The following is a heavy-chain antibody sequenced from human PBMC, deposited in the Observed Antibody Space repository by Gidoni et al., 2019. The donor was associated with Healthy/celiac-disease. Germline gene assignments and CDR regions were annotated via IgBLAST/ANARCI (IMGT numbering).Heavy chain of an antibody. V-gene: IGHV3-23*01. CDR2: ISGSGGST. CDR1: GFTFSSYA. D-gene: IGHD3-3*01. CDR3: ARGLWSGYYTFDY. J-gene: IGHJ4*02. Sequence: EVQLLESGGGLVQPGGSLRLSCPASGFTFSSYAMSWVRQAPGKGLEWVSAISGSGGSTYYADSVKGRFTISRDNSKNTLYLQMNSLRAEDTAVYYCARGLWSGYYTFDYWGQGTLVTVSS.